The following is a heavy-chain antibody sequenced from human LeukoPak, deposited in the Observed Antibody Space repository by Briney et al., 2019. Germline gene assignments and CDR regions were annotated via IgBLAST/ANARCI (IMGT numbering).Heavy chain of an antibody. D-gene: IGHD1-26*01. CDR1: GFTFSSYR. J-gene: IGHJ3*02. V-gene: IGHV3-74*01. CDR2: INSDGSST. Sequence: AGGSLRLSCAASGFTFSSYRMHWVRQAPGKGPVWVSRINSDGSSTSYADSVKGRFTISRDNAKNTLYLQMNSLRAEDTAVYYCARVGTDGWELVRPRAFDIWGQGTMVTVSS. CDR3: ARVGTDGWELVRPRAFDI.